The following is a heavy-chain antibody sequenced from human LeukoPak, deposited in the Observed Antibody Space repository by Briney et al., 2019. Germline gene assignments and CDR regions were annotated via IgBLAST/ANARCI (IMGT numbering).Heavy chain of an antibody. CDR3: ARRGCGDGGPPDY. CDR1: GDYISSYY. J-gene: IGHJ4*02. D-gene: IGHD4-17*01. CDR2: IYFGGTA. Sequence: PSETLSLTCSVSGDYISSYYWTWIRQSPGKGLEWIGQIYFGGTANYNPTFKSRVTMSGGTSTNRFSLRLSSVTAADTAVYYGARRGCGDGGPPDYWRQGTLVTVS. V-gene: IGHV4-59*08.